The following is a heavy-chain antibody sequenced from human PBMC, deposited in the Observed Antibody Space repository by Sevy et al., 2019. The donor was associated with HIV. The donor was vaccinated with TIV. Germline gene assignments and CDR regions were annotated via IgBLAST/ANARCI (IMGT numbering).Heavy chain of an antibody. D-gene: IGHD3-16*02. CDR2: IKQDGSEK. J-gene: IGHJ3*02. CDR1: GFTFSSYW. Sequence: GSLRLSCAASGFTFSSYWMSWVRQAPGKGLESVANIKQDGSEKYYVDSVKGRFTISRDNAKNSLYLQMNSLRAEDTAVYYCARGRCYNYIWGSYLACDAFDIWGQGTMVTVSS. CDR3: ARGRCYNYIWGSYLACDAFDI. V-gene: IGHV3-7*01.